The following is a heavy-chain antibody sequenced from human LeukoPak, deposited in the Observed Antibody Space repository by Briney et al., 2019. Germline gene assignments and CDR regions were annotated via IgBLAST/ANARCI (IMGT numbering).Heavy chain of an antibody. Sequence: GGSLRLSCAASGFTFSSYAVSWVRQAPGKGLEWASAISGSGGSTYYADSVKGRFTISRDNSRNTLYLQMNSLRAEDTAVYYCAKEPDYGDYFDYWGQGTLVTVSS. D-gene: IGHD4-17*01. CDR1: GFTFSSYA. J-gene: IGHJ4*02. CDR3: AKEPDYGDYFDY. CDR2: ISGSGGST. V-gene: IGHV3-23*01.